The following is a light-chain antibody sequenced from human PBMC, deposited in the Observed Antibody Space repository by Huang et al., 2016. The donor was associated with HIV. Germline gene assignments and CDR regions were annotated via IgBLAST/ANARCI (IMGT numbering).Light chain of an antibody. J-gene: IGKJ5*01. V-gene: IGKV3-15*01. CDR2: DAS. CDR3: QQYNDWPPIT. CDR1: ESVSSS. Sequence: EIVMTQSPDTLSVFPGERVTLSCRASESVSSSLAWYQQKSGQAPRLLIYDASTMATGIPARFSGSGSGTEFTLTINSLLSEDFAVYYCQQYNDWPPITFGQGTRLDMK.